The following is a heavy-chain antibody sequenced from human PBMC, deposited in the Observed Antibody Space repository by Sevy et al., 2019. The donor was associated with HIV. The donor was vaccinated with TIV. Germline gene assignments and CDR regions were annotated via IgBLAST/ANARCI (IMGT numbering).Heavy chain of an antibody. CDR3: ARVNPEKPRHLEWVDYFYHYAMDV. D-gene: IGHD3-3*01. CDR2: ISGNGVKK. Sequence: GGSLRLSCTASGFTFSSYAMHWVRRAPGKGLEWVAVISGNGVKKEYADSVKGRFVISRDDSKKTLYLQMNSLRPDDAAVYYCARVNPEKPRHLEWVDYFYHYAMDVWGQGTTVTVSS. J-gene: IGHJ6*02. CDR1: GFTFSSYA. V-gene: IGHV3-30*01.